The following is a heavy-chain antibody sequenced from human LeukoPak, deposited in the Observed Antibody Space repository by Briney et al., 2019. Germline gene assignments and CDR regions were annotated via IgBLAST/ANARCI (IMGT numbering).Heavy chain of an antibody. V-gene: IGHV3-21*01. Sequence: PGGSLRLSCAASGFTFSSYSMNWVRQALGKGLEWVSSISSSSSYIYYADSVKGRFTISRDNAKNSLYLRMNSLRAEDTAVYYCARSRYNSGYYGFGYWGQGTLVTVSS. CDR1: GFTFSSYS. CDR3: ARSRYNSGYYGFGY. CDR2: ISSSSSYI. J-gene: IGHJ4*02. D-gene: IGHD3-22*01.